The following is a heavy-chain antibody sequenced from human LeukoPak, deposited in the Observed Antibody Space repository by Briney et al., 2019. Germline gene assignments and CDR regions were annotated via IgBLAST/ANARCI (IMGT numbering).Heavy chain of an antibody. Sequence: SVKVSCKASGGTFSSYAISWVRQAPGQGLEWMGGIIPIFGTANYAQKFQGRVTITADKSTSTAYMELSRLRSDDTAVYYCARDVVTWNSWFDPWGQGTLVTVSS. J-gene: IGHJ5*02. V-gene: IGHV1-69*06. CDR3: ARDVVTWNSWFDP. CDR2: IIPIFGTA. D-gene: IGHD1-7*01. CDR1: GGTFSSYA.